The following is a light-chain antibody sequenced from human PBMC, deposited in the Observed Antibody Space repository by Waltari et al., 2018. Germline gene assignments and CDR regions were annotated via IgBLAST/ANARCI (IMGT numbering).Light chain of an antibody. CDR1: QSINTW. CDR2: KAS. Sequence: DIQMTQFPSTLSASIGDRVTITCRASQSINTWLAWYQQKPGKAPKLLIYKASTLESGVQSRFSGDGSGTEFTLTIDSLQPDDFASYYCQQYKAYSTFGQGTQVDI. V-gene: IGKV1-5*03. CDR3: QQYKAYST. J-gene: IGKJ1*01.